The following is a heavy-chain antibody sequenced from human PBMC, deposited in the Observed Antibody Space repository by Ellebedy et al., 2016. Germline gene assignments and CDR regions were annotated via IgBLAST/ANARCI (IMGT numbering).Heavy chain of an antibody. CDR2: MYYSGST. CDR1: GGSISSGGYY. D-gene: IGHD3-9*01. Sequence: SETLSLTXTVSGGSISSGGYYWSWIRQHPGKGLEWIGYMYYSGSTYYNPSLKSRVTISVDTSKNQFSLKLSSVTAADTAVYYCASGPIILTGYYVDYWGQGTLVTVSS. CDR3: ASGPIILTGYYVDY. V-gene: IGHV4-31*03. J-gene: IGHJ4*02.